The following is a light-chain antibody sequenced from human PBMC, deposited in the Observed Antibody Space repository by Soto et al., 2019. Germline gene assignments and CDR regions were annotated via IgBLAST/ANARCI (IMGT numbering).Light chain of an antibody. CDR2: DVS. J-gene: IGLJ2*01. CDR1: SGDVGGYNY. CDR3: SSFTTRSTLV. Sequence: QSALTQPASVSGSPGQSITISCTGTSGDVGGYNYVSWFQQHPGIAPKIMIYDVSNRPSGVSNRFSGSKSGNTASLTISGLQAEDEADYYCSSFTTRSTLVFGGGTKLTVL. V-gene: IGLV2-14*01.